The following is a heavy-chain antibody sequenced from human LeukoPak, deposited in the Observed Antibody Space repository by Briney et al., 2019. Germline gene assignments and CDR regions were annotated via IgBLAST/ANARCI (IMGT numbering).Heavy chain of an antibody. CDR1: GYTFTSYA. V-gene: IGHV7-4-1*02. CDR3: ARSYDSSGYHTHYFDY. CDR2: INTNTGNP. Sequence: GASVKVSCKASGYTFTSYAMNWVRQAPGQGLEWMGWINTNTGNPTYAQGFTGRFVFSLDTSVSTAYLQISSLKAEDTAVYYCARSYDSSGYHTHYFDYWGQGTLVTVSS. J-gene: IGHJ4*02. D-gene: IGHD3-22*01.